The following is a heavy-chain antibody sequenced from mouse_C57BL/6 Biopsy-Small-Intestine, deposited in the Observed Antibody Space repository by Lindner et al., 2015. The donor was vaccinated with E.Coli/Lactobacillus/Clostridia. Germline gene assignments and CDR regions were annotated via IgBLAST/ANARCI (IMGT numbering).Heavy chain of an antibody. CDR3: ARRPDLVLLPVLSF. CDR2: INPVTGDT. J-gene: IGHJ4*01. D-gene: IGHD2-12*01. V-gene: IGHV1-66*01. Sequence: SVKVSCKASGYTFTTSQIHWVRQVPGQGLESVGWINPVTGDTNYAQNFQGRVAMTTNTSISTAYMDLYRLRSDGTAVYYCARRPDLVLLPVLSFWGQGTLVTVSS. CDR1: GYTFTTSQ.